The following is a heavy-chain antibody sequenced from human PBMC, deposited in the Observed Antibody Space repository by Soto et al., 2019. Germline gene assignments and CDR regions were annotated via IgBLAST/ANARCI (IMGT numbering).Heavy chain of an antibody. Sequence: GGSLRLSCAASGFTFSSYSMNWVRQAPGKGLEWVSSISSSSSYIYYADSVKGRFTISRDNAKNSLYLQMNSLRAEDTAVYYCARTPSNWNGLGWFDPWGQGTLVTVSS. D-gene: IGHD1-20*01. CDR3: ARTPSNWNGLGWFDP. J-gene: IGHJ5*02. CDR1: GFTFSSYS. V-gene: IGHV3-21*01. CDR2: ISSSSSYI.